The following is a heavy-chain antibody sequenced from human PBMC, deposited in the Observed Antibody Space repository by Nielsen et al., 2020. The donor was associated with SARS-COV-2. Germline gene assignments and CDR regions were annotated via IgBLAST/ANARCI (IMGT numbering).Heavy chain of an antibody. D-gene: IGHD1-26*01. CDR3: AKVYLSGSYRPPREAFDV. CDR1: GFAFRYYV. J-gene: IGHJ3*01. CDR2: ISYDGTNE. V-gene: IGHV3-30*18. Sequence: GESLKISCEVSGFAFRYYVMHWVRQAPGRGLEWVAVISYDGTNEHYADSVKGRFIVSRDNPKNTMYLQMNSLRPEDTAVYYCAKVYLSGSYRPPREAFDVWGQGTKVTVSS.